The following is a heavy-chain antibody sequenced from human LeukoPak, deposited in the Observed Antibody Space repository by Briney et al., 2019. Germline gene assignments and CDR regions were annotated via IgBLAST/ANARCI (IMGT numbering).Heavy chain of an antibody. V-gene: IGHV4-30-2*01. CDR2: IYHSGST. CDR1: GGSISSGGYY. J-gene: IGHJ3*02. CDR3: ARALYDAFDI. Sequence: QPSQTLSLTCTVAGGSISSGGYYWSWIRQPPGKGLEWIGYIYHSGSTYYNPSLKSRVTISVDRSKNQFSLKLSSVTAADTAVYYCARALYDAFDIWGQGTMVTVSS.